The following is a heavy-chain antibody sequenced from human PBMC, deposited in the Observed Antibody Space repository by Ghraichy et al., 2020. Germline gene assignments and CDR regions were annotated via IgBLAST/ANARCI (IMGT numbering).Heavy chain of an antibody. J-gene: IGHJ4*02. V-gene: IGHV3-23*01. Sequence: GESLNISCAASGFTFSSYAMSWVRQAPGKGLEWVSISGSGGSTYYADSVKGRFTISRDNSKNTLFLQMNSLRSEDTAVYYCAKDRGGSAWFGFDYWGQGTLVTVSS. D-gene: IGHD6-19*01. CDR2: SGSGGST. CDR3: AKDRGGSAWFGFDY. CDR1: GFTFSSYA.